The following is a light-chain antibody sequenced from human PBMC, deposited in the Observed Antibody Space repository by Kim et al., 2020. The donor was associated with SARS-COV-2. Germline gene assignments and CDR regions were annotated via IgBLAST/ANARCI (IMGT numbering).Light chain of an antibody. CDR3: QQYNYLPLT. V-gene: IGKV1-33*01. Sequence: ASVGDRVSITCQASQDIGSFLSWYQQKPGTAPKLLIYYAADLESGVPSRFSGSGSGTDFTLTITSLRPEDVATYYCQQYNYLPLTFGGGTKVDIK. CDR1: QDIGSF. CDR2: YAA. J-gene: IGKJ4*01.